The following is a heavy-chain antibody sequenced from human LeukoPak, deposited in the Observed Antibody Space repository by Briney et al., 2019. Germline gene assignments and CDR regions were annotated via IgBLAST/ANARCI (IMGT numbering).Heavy chain of an antibody. J-gene: IGHJ4*02. V-gene: IGHV3-23*01. CDR1: GFTFSSYA. D-gene: IGHD2-21*02. CDR3: AKDYCGGDCYSHN. CDR2: ISGSGGST. Sequence: PGGSLRLSCAASGFTFSSYAMSWVRQAPGKGLEWVSAISGSGGSTYYADPVKGRFTISRDNSKNTLCLQMNSLRAEDTAVYYCAKDYCGGDCYSHNWGQGTLVTVSS.